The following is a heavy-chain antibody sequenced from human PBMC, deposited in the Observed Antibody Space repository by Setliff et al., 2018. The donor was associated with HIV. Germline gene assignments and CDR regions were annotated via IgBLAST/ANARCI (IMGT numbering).Heavy chain of an antibody. J-gene: IGHJ4*02. CDR2: LSPSGTT. Sequence: SETLSLTCTVYGGSFSNYYTNWIRQPPGKGLEWIGELSPSGTTNYNPSLKRRVTISVDTSTNQFSLKLSSVTAADTAVYYCARGRRSSGWYVYHWGQGTLVTVSS. D-gene: IGHD6-19*01. CDR3: ARGRRSSGWYVYH. V-gene: IGHV4-34*01. CDR1: GGSFSNYY.